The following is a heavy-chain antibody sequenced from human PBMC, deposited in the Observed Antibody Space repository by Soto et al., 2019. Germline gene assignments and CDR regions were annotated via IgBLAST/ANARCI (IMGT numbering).Heavy chain of an antibody. CDR3: ARQGITMVRGVILLGAFDI. Sequence: TDTLSLTSPLHCLSVIIYNLRCKWRPTGKGLEWIGYIYYSGSTNYNPSLKSRVTISVDTSKNQFSLKLSSVTAADTAVYYCARQGITMVRGVILLGAFDIWGQGTMVT. D-gene: IGHD3-10*01. CDR1: CLSVIIYN. CDR2: IYYSGST. J-gene: IGHJ3*02. V-gene: IGHV4-59*08.